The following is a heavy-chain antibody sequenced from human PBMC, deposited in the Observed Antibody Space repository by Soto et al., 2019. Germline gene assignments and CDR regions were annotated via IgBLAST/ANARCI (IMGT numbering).Heavy chain of an antibody. J-gene: IGHJ3*02. Sequence: EVQLVESGGGLVQPGRSLRLSCAASGFTFDDYAMHWVRQAPGKGLEWVSGISWNSGSIGYADSVKGRFTISRDNAKNSLYLQMNSLRAEDTALYYCAKDIIYSSSSVGAFDIWGQGTMVTVSS. D-gene: IGHD6-6*01. CDR3: AKDIIYSSSSVGAFDI. CDR2: ISWNSGSI. V-gene: IGHV3-9*01. CDR1: GFTFDDYA.